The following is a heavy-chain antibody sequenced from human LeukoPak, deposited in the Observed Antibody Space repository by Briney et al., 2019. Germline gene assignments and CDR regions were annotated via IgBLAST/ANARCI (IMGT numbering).Heavy chain of an antibody. J-gene: IGHJ4*02. V-gene: IGHV4-59*08. CDR1: GGSISSYY. CDR2: IYYSGST. D-gene: IGHD3-9*01. CDR3: ARYDILTGLQGGFFDY. Sequence: SETLSLTCTVSGGSISSYYWSWIRQPPGKGLEWIGYIYYSGSTNYNPSLKSRVTISVDTSKNQFSLKLSSVTAADTAVYYCARYDILTGLQGGFFDYWGQGTLVTVSS.